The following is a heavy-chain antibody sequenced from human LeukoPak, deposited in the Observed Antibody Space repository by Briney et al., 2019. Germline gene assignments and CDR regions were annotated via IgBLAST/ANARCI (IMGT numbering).Heavy chain of an antibody. CDR3: ARDHRTGTTF. CDR2: IYYSGGT. V-gene: IGHV4-31*03. D-gene: IGHD1-7*01. Sequence: SETLSLTCTVSGGSISSGGYYWSWIRQHPGKGLEWIGYIYYSGGTYYNPSLKSRVTISVDTSKNQFSLKLSSVTAADTAVYYCARDHRTGTTFWGQGTLVTVSS. J-gene: IGHJ4*02. CDR1: GGSISSGGYY.